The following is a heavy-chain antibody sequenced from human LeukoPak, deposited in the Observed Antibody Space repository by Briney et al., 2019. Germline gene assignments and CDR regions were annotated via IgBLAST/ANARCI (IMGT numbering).Heavy chain of an antibody. CDR1: GGSISGYY. CDR3: ARHWGYYYYYMDV. Sequence: SETLSLTCTVPGGSISGYYWSWIRQPPGKGLEWIGYIYTSGSTNYNPSLKSRVTISVDTSKNQFSLKLSSVTAADTAVYYCARHWGYYYYYMDVWGKGTTVTVSS. J-gene: IGHJ6*03. CDR2: IYTSGST. V-gene: IGHV4-4*09. D-gene: IGHD3-16*01.